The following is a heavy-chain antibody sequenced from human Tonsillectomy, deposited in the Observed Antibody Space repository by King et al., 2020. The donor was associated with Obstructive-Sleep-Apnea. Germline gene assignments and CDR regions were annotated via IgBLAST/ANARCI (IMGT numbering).Heavy chain of an antibody. CDR2: IYLDDDK. CDR3: VHSTMTSAYFDL. J-gene: IGHJ4*02. Sequence: TLKESGPTLVKPTQTLTLTCTFSGFSLSSYGVHVGWIRQPPGKALEWLAVIYLDDDKRYRPSLKNRLTITQDTSKNQVVLTMTNMDPVDTATYYCVHSTMTSAYFDLWGQGTLVTVSS. D-gene: IGHD3-22*01. V-gene: IGHV2-5*02. CDR1: GFSLSSYGVH.